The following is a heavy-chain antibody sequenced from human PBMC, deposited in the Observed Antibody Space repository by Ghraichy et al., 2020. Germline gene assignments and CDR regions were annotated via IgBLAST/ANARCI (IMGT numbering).Heavy chain of an antibody. D-gene: IGHD1-1*01. V-gene: IGHV3-33*01. CDR2: IWNDGSNK. CDR3: ARDWVNWATDY. Sequence: GESLNISCAASGFTFSRNGMHWVRQAPGKGLEWVAVIWNDGSNKYYADSVKGRFTISRDNSKKTLYLQMNSLRAEDTAVYYCARDWVNWATDYWGQGTPVTVSS. J-gene: IGHJ4*02. CDR1: GFTFSRNG.